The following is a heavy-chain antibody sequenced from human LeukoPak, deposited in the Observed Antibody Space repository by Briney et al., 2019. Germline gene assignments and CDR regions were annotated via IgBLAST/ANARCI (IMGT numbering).Heavy chain of an antibody. CDR3: ASGVQGFDY. CDR1: GFTFSSYS. CDR2: ISSSSSYI. V-gene: IGHV3-21*01. D-gene: IGHD3-10*01. J-gene: IGHJ4*02. Sequence: KTWGSLRLSCAASGFTFSSYSMNWVGQAPGKGLEWVSSISSSSSYIYYADSVKGRFTISRDNAKNSLYLQMNSLRAEDTAVYYCASGVQGFDYWGQGTLGTVSS.